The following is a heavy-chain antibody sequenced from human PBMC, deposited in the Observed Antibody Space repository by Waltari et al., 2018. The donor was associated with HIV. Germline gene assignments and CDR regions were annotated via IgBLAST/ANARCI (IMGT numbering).Heavy chain of an antibody. CDR3: VRICKLNCYYYYGMDV. J-gene: IGHJ6*02. Sequence: VQLVGPGGGLVRRGGSLRLPFAAPGSTFSDYDLHWVRQATGKGLEWVAGISSAGDTYFPGAVKSRFTITRENAKNTLHLQKISLIAGDKAVYYCVRICKLNCYYYYGMDVWGQGTTVTVSS. D-gene: IGHD1-1*01. CDR1: GSTFSDYD. V-gene: IGHV3-13*01. CDR2: ISSAGDT.